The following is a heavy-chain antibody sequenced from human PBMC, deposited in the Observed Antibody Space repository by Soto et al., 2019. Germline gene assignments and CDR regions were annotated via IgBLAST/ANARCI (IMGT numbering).Heavy chain of an antibody. D-gene: IGHD3-16*02. CDR2: IYYSGGT. CDR1: GGSINSGNYY. Sequence: SETLSLTCIVSGGSINSGNYYWGWIRQSPGKGLEWIESIYYSGGTLNNPSFRGRVTISVDTSKNQFTLKLTSVTAADTAVYFCARGRLHLGDLSFNYLDFWGQGTPVTVSS. J-gene: IGHJ4*02. CDR3: ARGRLHLGDLSFNYLDF. V-gene: IGHV4-39*01.